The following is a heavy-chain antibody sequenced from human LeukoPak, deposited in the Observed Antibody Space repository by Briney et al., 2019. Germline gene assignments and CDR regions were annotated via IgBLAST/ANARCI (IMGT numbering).Heavy chain of an antibody. D-gene: IGHD4-11*01. CDR1: GYSFISYD. V-gene: IGHV1-18*01. J-gene: IGHJ4*02. CDR2: ISVYNGYT. Sequence: ASVKVSCKASGYSFISYDISWVRQAPGQGLEWMGWISVYNGYTNYAQKLQSRVTMTTDTSTSTAYMELTSLRTDDTAVYYCARSIQYDCWGQGTLVTVSS. CDR3: ARSIQYDC.